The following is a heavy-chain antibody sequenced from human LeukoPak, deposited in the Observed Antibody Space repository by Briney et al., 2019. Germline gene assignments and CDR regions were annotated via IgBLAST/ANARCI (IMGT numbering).Heavy chain of an antibody. CDR1: GFTFSGSA. V-gene: IGHV3-73*01. D-gene: IGHD6-13*01. Sequence: GGSLRLPCAASGFTFSGSAMHWVRQASGKGLEWVGRIRSKANSYATAYAASVKGRFTISRDDSKNTAYLQMNSLKTEDTAVYYCTRDLSGSSSWYDGMDVWGQGTTVTVSS. CDR2: IRSKANSYAT. CDR3: TRDLSGSSSWYDGMDV. J-gene: IGHJ6*02.